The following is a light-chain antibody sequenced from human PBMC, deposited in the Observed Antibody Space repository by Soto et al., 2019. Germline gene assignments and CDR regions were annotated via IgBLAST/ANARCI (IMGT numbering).Light chain of an antibody. CDR2: DVS. CDR1: SSDVGGYNY. Sequence: QSALTQPASVSGSPGQSITISCTGTSSDVGGYNYVSWYQQHPGKAPKLMIYDVSNRPSGVSNRFSGSKSGHTASLTISVLQAEDEADYYCSSYTSSSTLLYVFGTGTKLNVL. CDR3: SSYTSSSTLLYV. J-gene: IGLJ1*01. V-gene: IGLV2-14*01.